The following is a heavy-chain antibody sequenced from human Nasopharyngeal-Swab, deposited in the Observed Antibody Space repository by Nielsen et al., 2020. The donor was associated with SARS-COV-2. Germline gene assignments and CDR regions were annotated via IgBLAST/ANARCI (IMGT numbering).Heavy chain of an antibody. CDR2: IIPIFGTA. Sequence: WVRQAPGQGLEWMGGIIPIFGTANYAQKFQGRVTITADESTSTAYMELSSLRSEDTAVYYCARSGPYCYDSSAFDYWGQGTLVTVSS. V-gene: IGHV1-69*01. J-gene: IGHJ4*02. D-gene: IGHD3-22*01. CDR3: ARSGPYCYDSSAFDY.